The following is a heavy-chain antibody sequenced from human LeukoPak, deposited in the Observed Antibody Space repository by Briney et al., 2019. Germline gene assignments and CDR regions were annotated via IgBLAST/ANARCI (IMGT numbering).Heavy chain of an antibody. CDR1: GDSISSGGYY. D-gene: IGHD3-3*01. Sequence: PSETLSLTCTVSGDSISSGGYYWSWIRQHPGKGLEWIGYIYYSGSTYYSPSLKSRATISVDTSKNQFSLNLSSVTAADTAVYYCARDRYDSYPVDVWGQGTTVTVSS. CDR3: ARDRYDSYPVDV. J-gene: IGHJ6*02. V-gene: IGHV4-31*03. CDR2: IYYSGST.